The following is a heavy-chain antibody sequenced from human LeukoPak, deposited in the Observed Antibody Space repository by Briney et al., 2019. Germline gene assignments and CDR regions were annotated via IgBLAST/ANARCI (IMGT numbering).Heavy chain of an antibody. J-gene: IGHJ6*03. V-gene: IGHV4-59*01. Sequence: SETLSLTCTVSGGSISSYYWSWIRQPPGKGLEWIGYIYYSGSTNYNPSLKSRVTISVDTSKNQFSLKLSSVTAADTAVYYCARETGGRFGELLGSYYYYYMDVWGKGTTVTISS. D-gene: IGHD3-10*01. CDR3: ARETGGRFGELLGSYYYYYMDV. CDR1: GGSISSYY. CDR2: IYYSGST.